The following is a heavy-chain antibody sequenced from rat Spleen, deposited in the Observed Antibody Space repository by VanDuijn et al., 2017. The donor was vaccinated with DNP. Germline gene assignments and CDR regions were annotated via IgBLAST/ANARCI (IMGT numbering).Heavy chain of an antibody. CDR2: INKDSSTI. J-gene: IGHJ2*01. V-gene: IGHV4-2*01. D-gene: IGHD1-11*01. Sequence: EVKLVESGGGLVQPGRSLKLSCAASGFNFTDYWMGWVRQAPGKGLEWIGEINKDSSTIKYSPSLKDKFAISRDNAQNTLYLQKSKLGSEDTAIYYCVREEEGVDYWGQGVMVTVSS. CDR1: GFNFTDYW. CDR3: VREEEGVDY.